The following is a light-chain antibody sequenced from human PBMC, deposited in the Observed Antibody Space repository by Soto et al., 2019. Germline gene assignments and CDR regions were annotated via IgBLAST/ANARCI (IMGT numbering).Light chain of an antibody. J-gene: IGKJ3*01. CDR2: DAS. Sequence: EVVLTQSPATLSLSPGESATLSCRASQSVRNYLAWYQQKPAHAPRLLIYDASNRADGIPARFTGSGSGTDFDLTLSILEPEDFAVSFCQQRNNGAPDITFGPGTKVEIK. CDR3: QQRNNGAPDIT. V-gene: IGKV3-11*01. CDR1: QSVRNY.